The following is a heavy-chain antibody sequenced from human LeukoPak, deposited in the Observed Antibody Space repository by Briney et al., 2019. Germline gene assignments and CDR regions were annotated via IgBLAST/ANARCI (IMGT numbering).Heavy chain of an antibody. J-gene: IGHJ4*02. Sequence: GSLRLSCAASGFTFSIYAMSWVRQAPGKGLEWVSSISGSGYSTYYADSVKGRFTISRDNSKSTLYLQMNSLRAEDTAVYYCARDGNYYDSSGYYRYWGQGTLVTVSS. CDR1: GFTFSIYA. CDR2: ISGSGYST. CDR3: ARDGNYYDSSGYYRY. D-gene: IGHD3-22*01. V-gene: IGHV3-23*01.